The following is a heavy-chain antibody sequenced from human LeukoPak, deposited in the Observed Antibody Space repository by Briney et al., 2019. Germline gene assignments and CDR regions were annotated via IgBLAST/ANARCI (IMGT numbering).Heavy chain of an antibody. CDR2: INHSGNT. CDR3: ARGGDYARGVDYFDY. J-gene: IGHJ4*02. CDR1: GGSFSGYY. Sequence: SETLSLTCAVYGGSFSGYYWSWIRQPPGKGLEWIGEINHSGNTNYNPSLKSRVTISVDTSKNQFSLKLSSVTAADTAVYYCARGGDYARGVDYFDYWGQGTLVTVSS. V-gene: IGHV4-34*01. D-gene: IGHD4-17*01.